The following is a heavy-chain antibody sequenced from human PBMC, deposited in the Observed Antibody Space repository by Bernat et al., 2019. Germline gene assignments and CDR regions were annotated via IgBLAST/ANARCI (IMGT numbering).Heavy chain of an antibody. CDR1: TLSMRSAYY. CDR3: AEVPNPYGDHNDVPIL. Sequence: QVHLQESGPGLVKPSETLSLTCAVSTLSMRSAYYWVWVRQPPGKGLEWIGSISQSGSTYYSPSIESRVTISIDTSKIQFSLKLTSMTAADTAVYYCAEVPNPYGDHNDVPILWGQGTLVTVSS. J-gene: IGHJ4*02. V-gene: IGHV4-38-2*01. D-gene: IGHD4-17*01. CDR2: ISQSGST.